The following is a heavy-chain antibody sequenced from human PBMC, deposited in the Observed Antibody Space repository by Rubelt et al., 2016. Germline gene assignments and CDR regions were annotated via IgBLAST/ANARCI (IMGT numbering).Heavy chain of an antibody. CDR2: IYYIGST. D-gene: IGHD2-2*01. J-gene: IGHJ2*01. CDR1: GGSISSYY. V-gene: IGHV4-59*08. CDR3: SIIVYCSSTSCSQSGWYFDL. Sequence: GTLSLTCTVSGGSISSYYWSWLRQPPGKGLEWIGYIYYIGSTNYNPSLQSRVTISVDTSNNQFSLKLSSVTAADTAWDYCSIIVYCSSTSCSQSGWYFDLWGRGTLVTVSS.